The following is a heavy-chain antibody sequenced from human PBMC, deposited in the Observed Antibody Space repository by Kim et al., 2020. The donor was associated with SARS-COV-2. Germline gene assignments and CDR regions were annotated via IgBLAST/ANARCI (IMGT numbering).Heavy chain of an antibody. CDR3: ARAADYYYFGIDV. V-gene: IGHV4-61*02. D-gene: IGHD2-2*01. J-gene: IGHJ6*02. CDR1: GGSISSDRYY. CDR2: IYTSGTT. Sequence: SETLSLTCTVSGGSISSDRYYWNWIRQPAGKGLEWIGRIYTSGTTNYNPSLKSRVTISVDTSKNQFSLKLSSVTAADTAVYYCARAADYYYFGIDVWGQGTTGTVSS.